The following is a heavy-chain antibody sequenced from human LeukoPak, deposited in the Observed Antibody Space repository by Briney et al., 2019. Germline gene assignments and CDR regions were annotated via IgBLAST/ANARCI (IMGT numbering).Heavy chain of an antibody. J-gene: IGHJ4*02. D-gene: IGHD5-18*01. V-gene: IGHV4-59*11. CDR1: GGSISSHY. CDR2: IYYSGTT. Sequence: SETLSLTCTVSGGSISSHYWSWLRQPPGKGLEWIGYIYYSGTTNYNPSLKSRVTISVDTSKNQFSLKLSSVTAADTAVYYCARDDPSYGNPLWGQGTLVTVSS. CDR3: ARDDPSYGNPL.